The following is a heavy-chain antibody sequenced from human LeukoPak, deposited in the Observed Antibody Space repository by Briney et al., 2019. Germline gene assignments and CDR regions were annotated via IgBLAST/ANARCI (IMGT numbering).Heavy chain of an antibody. CDR2: ISYDGSNK. CDR1: GFTFSSYA. D-gene: IGHD2-15*01. CDR3: AREVVVAGKIFDY. J-gene: IGHJ4*02. Sequence: QAGGSLRLSCAASGFTFSSYAMSWVRQAPGKGLEWVAVISYDGSNKYYADSVKGRFTISRDNSKNTLYLQMNSLRAEDTAVYYCAREVVVAGKIFDYWGQGTLVTVSS. V-gene: IGHV3-30-3*01.